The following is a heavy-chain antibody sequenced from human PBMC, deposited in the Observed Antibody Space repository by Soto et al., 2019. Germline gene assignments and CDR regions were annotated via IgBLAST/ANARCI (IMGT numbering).Heavy chain of an antibody. CDR1: GYTFTSYG. V-gene: IGHV1-18*04. D-gene: IGHD2-2*01. Sequence: AAVKVSCKASGYTFTSYGISWVRQAPGQGLEWMGWISAYNGNTNYAQKLKGRVTMTTDTSTSTAYMELRSLRSDDTAVYYCAREGLSVVLPAAADSYYDYGLDVWG. J-gene: IGHJ6*01. CDR2: ISAYNGNT. CDR3: AREGLSVVLPAAADSYYDYGLDV.